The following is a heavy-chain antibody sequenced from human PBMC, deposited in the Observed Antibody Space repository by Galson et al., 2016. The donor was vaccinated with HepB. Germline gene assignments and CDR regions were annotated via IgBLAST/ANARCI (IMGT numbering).Heavy chain of an antibody. CDR3: ARDLTDCSGGSCFPTYNWFDP. D-gene: IGHD2-15*01. CDR1: GFTFSSHS. J-gene: IGHJ5*02. Sequence: SLRLSCAASGFTFSSHSMDWVRQAPGKGLEWVSSISSTSTYINYADSVKGRFTISRDNAKNSLYLQMNSLRAEDTAVYFCARDLTDCSGGSCFPTYNWFDPWGQGVLVTVSS. V-gene: IGHV3-21*01. CDR2: ISSTSTYI.